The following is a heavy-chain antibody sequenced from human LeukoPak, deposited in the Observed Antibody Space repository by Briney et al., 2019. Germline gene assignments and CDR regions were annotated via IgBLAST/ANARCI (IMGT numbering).Heavy chain of an antibody. Sequence: PGGSLRLSCTASGFTFGDYAMSWVRQAPGKGLEWVGFIRSKAYGGTTEYAASVKGRFTISRDNSKSIAYLQMNSLKTEDTAVYYCTRSPHCSSTSCYVLDYWGQGTLVTVSS. CDR1: GFTFGDYA. V-gene: IGHV3-49*04. CDR3: TRSPHCSSTSCYVLDY. D-gene: IGHD2-2*01. J-gene: IGHJ4*02. CDR2: IRSKAYGGTT.